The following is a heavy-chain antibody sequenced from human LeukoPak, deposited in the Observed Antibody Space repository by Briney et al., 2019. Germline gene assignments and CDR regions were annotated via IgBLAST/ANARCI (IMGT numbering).Heavy chain of an antibody. CDR2: INHSGST. CDR1: GGSFSGCY. V-gene: IGHV4-34*01. Sequence: SETLSLTCAVYGGSFSGCYWSWIRQPPGKGLEWIGEINHSGSTNYNPSLKSRVTISVDTSKNQFSLKLSSVTAADTAVYYCARGLRFSRRSDYWGQGTLVTVSS. CDR3: ARGLRFSRRSDY. D-gene: IGHD2-2*01. J-gene: IGHJ4*02.